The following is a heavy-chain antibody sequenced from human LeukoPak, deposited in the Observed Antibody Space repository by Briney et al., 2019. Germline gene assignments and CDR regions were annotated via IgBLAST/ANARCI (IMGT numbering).Heavy chain of an antibody. J-gene: IGHJ4*02. D-gene: IGHD2-21*01. CDR1: GFTFSSYW. V-gene: IGHV3-7*01. CDR2: IKQDGSEK. CDR3: ARDHRGIYSPFDY. Sequence: GGSLRLSCATSGFTFSSYWMNWVRQAPGKGLEWVANIKQDGSEKYYVDSVKGRFIISRDNAKNSLYLQMNSLRAEDTAVYYCARDHRGIYSPFDYWGQGTLVTVSS.